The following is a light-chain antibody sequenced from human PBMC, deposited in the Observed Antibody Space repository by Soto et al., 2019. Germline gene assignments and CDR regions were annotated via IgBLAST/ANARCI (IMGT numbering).Light chain of an antibody. V-gene: IGKV3-15*01. Sequence: EIVMTQSPATLSVSPGERATLSCRASQSVSSNLAWYHQKPGQPPRLLIYGASTRATGITARFSGSGSGTEFTLTISSLQSEDFAVYYCQQYNNWPPLTFGGGTKVEIK. J-gene: IGKJ4*01. CDR1: QSVSSN. CDR2: GAS. CDR3: QQYNNWPPLT.